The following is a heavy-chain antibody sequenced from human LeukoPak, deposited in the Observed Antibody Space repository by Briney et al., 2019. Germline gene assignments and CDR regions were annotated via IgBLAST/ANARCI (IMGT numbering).Heavy chain of an antibody. V-gene: IGHV3-30*01. CDR2: ISYDGSNK. CDR3: ARDPAEGGIAVAGTPLLDY. CDR1: GFTFSSYA. D-gene: IGHD6-19*01. Sequence: GGSLRLSCAASGFTFSSYAMHWVRQAPGKGLEGVAVISYDGSNKYYADSVKGRFTISRDNSKNTLYLQMNSLRAEDTAVYYCARDPAEGGIAVAGTPLLDYWGQGTLVTVSS. J-gene: IGHJ4*02.